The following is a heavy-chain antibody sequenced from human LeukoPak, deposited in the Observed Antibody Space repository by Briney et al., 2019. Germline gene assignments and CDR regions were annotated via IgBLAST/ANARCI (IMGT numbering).Heavy chain of an antibody. V-gene: IGHV4-39*01. D-gene: IGHD6-13*01. CDR2: IYYSGST. CDR1: GGSISSSSYY. J-gene: IGHJ4*02. CDR3: ARQVRRIAAPGEIDY. Sequence: KPSETLSLTCTVSGGSISSSSYYWGWIRRPPGKGLEWIGSIYYSGSTYYNPSLKSRITISVDTPKNQFSLKLSSVTAADTAVYYYARQVRRIAAPGEIDYWGQGTLVTVSS.